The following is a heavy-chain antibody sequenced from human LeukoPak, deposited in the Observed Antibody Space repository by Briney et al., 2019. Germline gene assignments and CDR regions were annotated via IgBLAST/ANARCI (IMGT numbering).Heavy chain of an antibody. CDR3: ARGQSGWFDP. D-gene: IGHD3-10*01. CDR1: GFTFSIYS. V-gene: IGHV3-21*01. J-gene: IGHJ5*01. CDR2: ISSSSGYI. Sequence: GGSLRLSCAASGFTFSIYSMNWVRQAPGKGLEWVSSISSSSGYIYYADSVKGRFTISRDNAKNTLYLQMNSLRAEDTAVYYCARGQSGWFDPWGQGTLVTVSS.